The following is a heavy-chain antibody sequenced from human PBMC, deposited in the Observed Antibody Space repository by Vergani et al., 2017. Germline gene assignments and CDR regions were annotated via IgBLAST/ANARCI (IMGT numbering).Heavy chain of an antibody. D-gene: IGHD4-17*01. CDR1: GGSISSSSYY. V-gene: IGHV4-39*01. CDR3: ARPMTTVNNWFDP. J-gene: IGHJ5*02. CDR2: IYYSGST. Sequence: QLQLQESGPGLVKPSETLSLTCTVSGGSISSSSYYWGWIRHPPGKGLEWIGSIYYSGSTYYNPSLKSRVTISVDTSKNQFSLKLSSVTAADTAVYYCARPMTTVNNWFDPWGQGTLVTVSS.